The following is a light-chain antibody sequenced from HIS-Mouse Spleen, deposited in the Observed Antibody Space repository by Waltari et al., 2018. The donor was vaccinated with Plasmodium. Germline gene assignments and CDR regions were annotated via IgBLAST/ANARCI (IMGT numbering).Light chain of an antibody. J-gene: IGKJ3*01. Sequence: DIQMTQSPSSLSASVGDRVTITCQASQDISNYLNWYQQKTGKPPKLLIYDASNLETGVPSRFSGSGSGTDFTFTISSLQPEDIATYYCQQYDNLPPLFTFGPGTKVDIK. V-gene: IGKV1-33*01. CDR3: QQYDNLPPLFT. CDR1: QDISNY. CDR2: DAS.